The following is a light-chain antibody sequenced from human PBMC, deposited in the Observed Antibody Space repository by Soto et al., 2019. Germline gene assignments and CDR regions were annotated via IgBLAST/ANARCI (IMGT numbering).Light chain of an antibody. CDR1: SSDVGGYNF. CDR3: SSYAGTSVV. Sequence: QSALTQPRSVSGSPGQSITISCTGTSSDVGGYNFVCWYQQHPGKAPKLMIYDVSRRPSGVPDRFSASKSGNTASLTVSGLQAEDEADYYCSSYAGTSVVFGGATKLTVL. J-gene: IGLJ2*01. CDR2: DVS. V-gene: IGLV2-11*01.